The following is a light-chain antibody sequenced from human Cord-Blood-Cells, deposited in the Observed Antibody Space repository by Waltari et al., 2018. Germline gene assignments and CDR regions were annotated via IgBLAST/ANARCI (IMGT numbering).Light chain of an antibody. CDR1: QGISSY. J-gene: IGKJ1*01. CDR3: QQYYSYPWT. CDR2: AAS. Sequence: AIRMTQSPSSLSASTGDRVTITCRASQGISSYLAWDQQTPGKAPKLLIYAASTLQSGVPSRFSGSGSGTDFTLTISCLQSEDFATYYCQQYYSYPWTFGQGTKVEIK. V-gene: IGKV1-8*01.